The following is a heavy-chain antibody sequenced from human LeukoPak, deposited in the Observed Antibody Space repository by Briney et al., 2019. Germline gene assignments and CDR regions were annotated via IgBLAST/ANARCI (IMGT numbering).Heavy chain of an antibody. CDR3: AKVETAAAATLRGFDY. V-gene: IGHV3-23*01. Sequence: GGSLRLSCAASGFTFSSYSISWVRQAPVKWLEWVSSIVGIGGSTYYADSVKGRVTISRDNSKNTLYLQMNSLSAEDTAVYYCAKVETAAAATLRGFDYWGQGTLVTVSS. J-gene: IGHJ4*02. CDR2: IVGIGGST. D-gene: IGHD6-13*01. CDR1: GFTFSSYS.